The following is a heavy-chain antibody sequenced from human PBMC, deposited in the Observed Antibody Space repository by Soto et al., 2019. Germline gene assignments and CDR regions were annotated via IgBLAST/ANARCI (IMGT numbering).Heavy chain of an antibody. V-gene: IGHV3-73*01. CDR2: IGSKGETYAT. J-gene: IGHJ4*02. D-gene: IGHD5-12*01. CDR3: TGRDGYNYEVDY. Sequence: PGGSLRLSCAASGFTFGASALQWVRQASGKGLEWLGRIGSKGETYATTYAASVKGRFTISRDDSKNTAYLQMNSLKTEDTAVYYCTGRDGYNYEVDYWGQGTLVTVSS. CDR1: GFTFGASA.